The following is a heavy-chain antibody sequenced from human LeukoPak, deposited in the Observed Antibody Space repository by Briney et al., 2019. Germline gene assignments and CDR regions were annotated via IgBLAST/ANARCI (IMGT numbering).Heavy chain of an antibody. CDR1: GGSFSGYY. CDR2: INHSGST. D-gene: IGHD4-17*01. Sequence: PSETLSLTCAVYGGSFSGYYWGWIRQPPGKGLEWIGEINHSGSTNYNPSLKSRVTISVDTSKNQFSLKLSSVTAADTAVYYCASIGEGWYYGDYEGYWGQGTLVTVSS. CDR3: ASIGEGWYYGDYEGY. V-gene: IGHV4-34*01. J-gene: IGHJ4*02.